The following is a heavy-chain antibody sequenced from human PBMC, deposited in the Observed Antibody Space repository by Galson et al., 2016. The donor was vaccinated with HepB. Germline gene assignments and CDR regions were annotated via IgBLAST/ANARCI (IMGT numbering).Heavy chain of an antibody. Sequence: ETLSLTCTVSGGSVSGGSYYWTWIRQPPGKGLEYIGYIYYTGSTNYNPSLKSRLTISVDTSRNQFSLKLRSVTAADTAVYFCARGVLKIPDALSFHVWGQGTLVTVSS. CDR1: GGSVSGGSYY. V-gene: IGHV4-61*01. D-gene: IGHD3-10*01. CDR3: ARGVLKIPDALSFHV. CDR2: IYYTGST. J-gene: IGHJ3*01.